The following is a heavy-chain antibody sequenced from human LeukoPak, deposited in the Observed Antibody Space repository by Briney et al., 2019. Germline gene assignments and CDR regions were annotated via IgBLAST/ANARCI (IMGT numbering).Heavy chain of an antibody. CDR2: IYYSGST. V-gene: IGHV4-39*07. CDR1: GGSISSSNYY. D-gene: IGHD7-27*01. J-gene: IGHJ4*02. CDR3: AKTLGGNGFFDY. Sequence: PSETLSLTCTVSGGSISSSNYYWGWIRQPPGKGLEWIGSIYYSGSTYYNPSLKSRVTISVDTSKNQFSLKLSSVTAADTAVYYCAKTLGGNGFFDYWGQGTLVTVSS.